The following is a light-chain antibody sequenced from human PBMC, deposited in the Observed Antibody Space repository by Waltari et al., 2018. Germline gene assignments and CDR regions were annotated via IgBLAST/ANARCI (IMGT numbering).Light chain of an antibody. CDR1: QRVGNN. CDR2: GAF. V-gene: IGKV3D-15*01. Sequence: EMVMTQSPATLSVSPGERATLSCRASQRVGNNLAWYQQKPGRAPRLLIYGAFTRATGIPARFSGSGSETEFTLTISSMQSEDFAVYYCHQYNNWPPGTFGQGTTLGIK. J-gene: IGKJ2*01. CDR3: HQYNNWPPGT.